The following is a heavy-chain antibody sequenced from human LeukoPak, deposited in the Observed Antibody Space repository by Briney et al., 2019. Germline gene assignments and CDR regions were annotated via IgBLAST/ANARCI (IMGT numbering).Heavy chain of an antibody. CDR2: INPNSGGT. J-gene: IGHJ4*02. Sequence: GASVKVSCKASGYTFTGYYMHWVRQAPGQGLEWMGWINPNSGGTNYAQKFQGRVTMTRDTSISTAYMELSRLRSDDTAVYYCARIKEGGYYYFGYWGQGTLVTVSS. V-gene: IGHV1-2*02. CDR1: GYTFTGYY. D-gene: IGHD3-10*01. CDR3: ARIKEGGYYYFGY.